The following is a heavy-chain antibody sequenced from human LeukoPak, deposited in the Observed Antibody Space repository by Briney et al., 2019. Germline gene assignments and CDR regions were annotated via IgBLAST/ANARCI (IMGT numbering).Heavy chain of an antibody. J-gene: IGHJ4*02. V-gene: IGHV3-21*01. CDR2: ISSSSSYI. CDR3: ARAPDDILTGYYECYFDY. D-gene: IGHD3-9*01. Sequence: GGSLRLSCAASGFTFSSYSMNWVRQAPGKGLEWVSSISSSSSYIYYADSVKGRFTISRDNAKNSLYLQMNSLRAEDTAVYYCARAPDDILTGYYECYFDYWGQGTLVTVSS. CDR1: GFTFSSYS.